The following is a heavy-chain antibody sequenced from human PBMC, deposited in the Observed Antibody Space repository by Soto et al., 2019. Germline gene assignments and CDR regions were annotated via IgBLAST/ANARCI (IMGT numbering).Heavy chain of an antibody. CDR2: INPRVGTA. J-gene: IGHJ4*02. D-gene: IGHD6-13*01. CDR3: ARDISSTWYLQDY. CDR1: GYTFSNYY. V-gene: IGHV1-46*01. Sequence: GASVKVSCKASGYTFSNYYMHWVRQAPGQGLEWMGIINPRVGTARYAQKFQGRVAMTRDTSASTFYMQLSSLRSEDTALYYCARDISSTWYLQDYWGQGTLVTVPQ.